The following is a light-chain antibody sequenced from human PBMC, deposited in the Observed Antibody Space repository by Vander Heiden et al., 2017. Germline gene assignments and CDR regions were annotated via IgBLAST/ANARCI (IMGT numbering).Light chain of an antibody. V-gene: IGLV2-14*03. CDR1: RSDIGLFNY. Sequence: QPALTPPASVSGSPGQCTTLPSPETRSDIGLFNYVSWYQQHPGKAPKLMIYDVSNRPSGVSNRFSGSKSANTASLTSSGLQAEDEADYYCSSYTGSSTLVIFGGGTKLTVL. CDR3: SSYTGSSTLVI. J-gene: IGLJ2*01. CDR2: DVS.